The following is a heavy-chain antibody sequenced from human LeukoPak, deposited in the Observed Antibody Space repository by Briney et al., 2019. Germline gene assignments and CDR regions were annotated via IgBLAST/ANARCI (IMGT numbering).Heavy chain of an antibody. V-gene: IGHV4-34*01. CDR3: ARGQWLVHYYYYGMDV. Sequence: PSETLSLTCAVYGGSFSGYYWSWIRQPPGKGLEWIGEINHSGSTNYNPSLKSRFTISVDTSKNQYSLKLSSVTAADTAVYYCARGQWLVHYYYYGMDVWGKGTTVTVSS. CDR2: INHSGST. J-gene: IGHJ6*04. CDR1: GGSFSGYY. D-gene: IGHD6-19*01.